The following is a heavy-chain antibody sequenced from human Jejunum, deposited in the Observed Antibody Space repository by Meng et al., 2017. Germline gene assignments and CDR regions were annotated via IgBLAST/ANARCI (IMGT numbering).Heavy chain of an antibody. Sequence: QGHLQGAGPGLVKPSGTLSLTCEVLGDSISSTNWWDWLRQPPGKGLEWIGEIYHSGRTNFNPSLESRVTISVDESKNQFSLTLNSVTAAETAVYYCARGVGDIRVGFDYWGQGILVTVSS. D-gene: IGHD5-12*01. V-gene: IGHV4-4*02. CDR3: ARGVGDIRVGFDY. J-gene: IGHJ4*02. CDR2: IYHSGRT. CDR1: GDSISSTNW.